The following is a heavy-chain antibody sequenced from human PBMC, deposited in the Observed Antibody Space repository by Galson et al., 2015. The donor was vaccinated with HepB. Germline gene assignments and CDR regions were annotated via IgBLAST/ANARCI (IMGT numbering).Heavy chain of an antibody. CDR2: ISSSSSYI. Sequence: SLRLSCAASGITFNTYSMNWVRQAPGKGLEWVSSISSSSSYIYYADSVKGRFTISRDNARDSLYLQMNSLRAEDPAVSHCATVEILVVRGGLRTKSYFDYWGRGTLVTVSS. J-gene: IGHJ4*02. V-gene: IGHV3-21*01. CDR3: ATVEILVVRGGLRTKSYFDY. CDR1: GITFNTYS. D-gene: IGHD3-10*01.